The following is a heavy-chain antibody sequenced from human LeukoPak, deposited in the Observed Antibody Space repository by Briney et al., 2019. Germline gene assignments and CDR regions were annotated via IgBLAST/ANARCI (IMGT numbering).Heavy chain of an antibody. Sequence: PSETLSLTCTVSGGSISSSSYYWGWIRQPPGRGLEWIRSIYYSGSTYYNPSLKSRVTISVDTSKNQFSLKLSSVTAADTAVYYCARGIQLWLSNWFDPWGQGTLVTVSS. CDR2: IYYSGST. D-gene: IGHD5-18*01. J-gene: IGHJ5*02. V-gene: IGHV4-39*01. CDR3: ARGIQLWLSNWFDP. CDR1: GGSISSSSYY.